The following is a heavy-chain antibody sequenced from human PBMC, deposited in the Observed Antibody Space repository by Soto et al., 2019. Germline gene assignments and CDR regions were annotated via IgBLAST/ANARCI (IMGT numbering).Heavy chain of an antibody. Sequence: GSLRLSCAASGFTFSSYGMHWVRPAPGKGLEWVAVIWYDGSNKYYADSVKGRFTISRDNSKNTLYLQMNSLRAEDTAVYYCARSPARFTTWFDPWGQGTLVTVSS. D-gene: IGHD3-3*01. CDR1: GFTFSSYG. CDR2: IWYDGSNK. V-gene: IGHV3-33*01. CDR3: ARSPARFTTWFDP. J-gene: IGHJ5*02.